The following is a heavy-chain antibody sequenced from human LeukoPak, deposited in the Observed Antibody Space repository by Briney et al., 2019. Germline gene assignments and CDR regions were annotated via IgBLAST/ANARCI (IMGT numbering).Heavy chain of an antibody. CDR3: ARVGRDSQHLDY. CDR2: IGSSGDLV. CDR1: GFTFSSYE. J-gene: IGHJ4*02. V-gene: IGHV3-48*03. D-gene: IGHD2-15*01. Sequence: GGSLRLSCAASGFTFSSYEMNWVRQAPRKGLEWVSYIGSSGDLVYYADSVRGRLTFSRDNAKNSLYLQMNSLRAEDTAVYYCARVGRDSQHLDYWGPGTLVTVSS.